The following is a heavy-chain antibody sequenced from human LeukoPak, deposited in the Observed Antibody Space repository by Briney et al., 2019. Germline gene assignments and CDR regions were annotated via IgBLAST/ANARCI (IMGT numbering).Heavy chain of an antibody. D-gene: IGHD3-22*01. J-gene: IGHJ4*02. CDR1: GYSISSGYY. Sequence: SETLSLTCTVSGYSISSGYYWGWIRQPPGKGLEWIGSIYYSGSTYYNPSLKSRVTISVDTSRNQFSLKLSSVTAADTAVYYCARLGGGYYYDSSGYYSFDYWGQGTLVTVSS. V-gene: IGHV4-38-2*02. CDR2: IYYSGST. CDR3: ARLGGGYYYDSSGYYSFDY.